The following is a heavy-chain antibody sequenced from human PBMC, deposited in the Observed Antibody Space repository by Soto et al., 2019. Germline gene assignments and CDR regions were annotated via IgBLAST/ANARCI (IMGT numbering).Heavy chain of an antibody. J-gene: IGHJ5*02. Sequence: SETLSLTCAVSSGSISSSNWWSWVRQPPGKGLEWIGEIYHSGSTNYNPSLKSRVTISVDKSKNQFSLKLSSVTAADTAVYYCARGGYSSSWYHWFDPWGQGTLVTVS. V-gene: IGHV4-4*02. CDR1: SGSISSSNW. D-gene: IGHD6-13*01. CDR3: ARGGYSSSWYHWFDP. CDR2: IYHSGST.